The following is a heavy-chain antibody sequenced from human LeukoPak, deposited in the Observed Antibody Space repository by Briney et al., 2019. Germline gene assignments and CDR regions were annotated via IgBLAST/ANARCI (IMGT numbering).Heavy chain of an antibody. Sequence: ASVKVSCKASGYTFTSYAMNWVRQAPGQGLEWMGWINTNTGNPTYAQGFTGLFVFSLDTSVSTAYLQISSLKAEDTAVYYCARPPYDFWSGYIDYWGQGTLVTVSS. CDR2: INTNTGNP. V-gene: IGHV7-4-1*02. CDR1: GYTFTSYA. CDR3: ARPPYDFWSGYIDY. D-gene: IGHD3-3*01. J-gene: IGHJ4*02.